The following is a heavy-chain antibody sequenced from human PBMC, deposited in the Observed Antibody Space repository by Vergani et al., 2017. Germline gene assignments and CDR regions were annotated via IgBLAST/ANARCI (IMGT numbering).Heavy chain of an antibody. J-gene: IGHJ3*01. CDR3: ARDDAHYYDSSGYNMYAFDF. V-gene: IGHV1-24*01. CDR1: GYTLTELS. CDR2: FDPEDGET. D-gene: IGHD3-22*01. Sequence: QVQLVQSGAEVKKPGASVKVSCKVSGYTLTELSMHWVRQAPGKGLEWMGGFDPEDGETIYAQKFQGRVTMTEDTSTDTAYMELSSLRSEDTAVYYCARDDAHYYDSSGYNMYAFDFWGQGTMVTVSS.